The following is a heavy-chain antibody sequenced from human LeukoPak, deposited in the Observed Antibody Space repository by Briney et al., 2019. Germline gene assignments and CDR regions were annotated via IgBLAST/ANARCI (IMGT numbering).Heavy chain of an antibody. CDR3: ASGPPFLKYFEY. CDR1: GFTFSTYV. V-gene: IGHV3-23*01. CDR2: ISVGAEYI. D-gene: IGHD3-3*01. Sequence: PGGSLRLSCAAYGFTFSTYVMNWFRQAPGKGLEWVSTISVGAEYIFYADSVKGRFTISRDDSNNALYLQMHSLRAEDTALYYCASGPPFLKYFEYWGQGTLVTVSS. J-gene: IGHJ4*02.